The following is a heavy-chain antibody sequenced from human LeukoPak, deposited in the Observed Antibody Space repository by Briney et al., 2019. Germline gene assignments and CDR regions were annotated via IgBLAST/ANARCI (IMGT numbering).Heavy chain of an antibody. CDR2: INPSGGST. V-gene: IGHV1-46*01. CDR1: GYTFTSYG. J-gene: IGHJ5*02. D-gene: IGHD7-27*01. Sequence: ASVKVSCKASGYTFTSYGISWVRQAPGQGLEWMGIINPSGGSTSYAQKFQGRVTMTRDTSTSTVYMELSSLRSEDTAVYYCARDGWGANNWFAPWGQGTLVTVSS. CDR3: ARDGWGANNWFAP.